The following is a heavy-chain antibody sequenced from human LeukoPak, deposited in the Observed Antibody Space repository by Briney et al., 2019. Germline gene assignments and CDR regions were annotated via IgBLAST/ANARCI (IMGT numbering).Heavy chain of an antibody. Sequence: PSETLSLTCTVSGGSISSYYWSWIRQPPGKGLEWIGNIYYSGSTNYNPSLKSRVTISVDTSKNQFSLKLSSVTAADTAVYYCARPKDSTMVIGAFDIWGQGTMVTVSS. J-gene: IGHJ3*02. CDR1: GGSISSYY. CDR2: IYYSGST. D-gene: IGHD2-2*01. V-gene: IGHV4-59*08. CDR3: ARPKDSTMVIGAFDI.